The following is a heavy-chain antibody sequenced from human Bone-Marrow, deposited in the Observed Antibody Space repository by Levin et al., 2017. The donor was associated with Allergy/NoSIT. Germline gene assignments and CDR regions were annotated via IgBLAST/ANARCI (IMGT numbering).Heavy chain of an antibody. D-gene: IGHD3-22*01. CDR1: GFTLRPYT. CDR3: ARELDDNDNRDPTDYYAMEV. V-gene: IGHV3-21*01. CDR2: ITSSSNFI. Sequence: GGSLRLSCAASGFTLRPYTMNWVRQAPGKGLEWVSSITSSSNFIYYADSVKGRFTISRDNAKNSLYLQMNSLRAEDTAPYYCARELDDNDNRDPTDYYAMEVWGQGTTVTDSS. J-gene: IGHJ6*02.